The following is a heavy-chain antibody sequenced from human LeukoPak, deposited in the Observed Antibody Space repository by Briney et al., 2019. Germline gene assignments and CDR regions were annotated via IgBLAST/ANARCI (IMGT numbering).Heavy chain of an antibody. D-gene: IGHD3-10*01. Sequence: GGSLRLSCAASGFTFSSYEMNWVRQAPGKGLEWVSYISSSGSTIYYADSVKGRFTISRDNAKNSLYLQMNSLRAEDTAVYYCARDALWFGESINWFDPWGQGTLVTVSS. CDR3: ARDALWFGESINWFDP. V-gene: IGHV3-48*03. CDR1: GFTFSSYE. CDR2: ISSSGSTI. J-gene: IGHJ5*02.